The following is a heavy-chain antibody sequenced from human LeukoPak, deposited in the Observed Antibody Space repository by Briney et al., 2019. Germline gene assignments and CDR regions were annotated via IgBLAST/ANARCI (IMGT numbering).Heavy chain of an antibody. CDR2: IYPGDSDT. V-gene: IGHV5-51*03. J-gene: IGHJ4*02. Sequence: KTGESLKISCKGSGYTFTAYWIGWVRQTPGKGLEFMGMIYPGDSDTRYSPSFQGQVTMSADKSINTAYLQWRSPQASDTATYYCARYSSSSFHYWGQGTLVTASS. CDR1: GYTFTAYW. CDR3: ARYSSSSFHY. D-gene: IGHD4-11*01.